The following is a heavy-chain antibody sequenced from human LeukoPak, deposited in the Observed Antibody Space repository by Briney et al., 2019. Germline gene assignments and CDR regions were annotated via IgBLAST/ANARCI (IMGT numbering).Heavy chain of an antibody. Sequence: SVKVSCKASGGTFTNLAISWVRQAPGQGLEWMGRIIPTTGLASYAQKFQGRVNITADKSTSTAYMELSSLRSEDTAVYYCARAPPRLDGYILYYWGQGTLVTVSS. J-gene: IGHJ4*02. D-gene: IGHD5-24*01. CDR2: IIPTTGLA. CDR3: ARAPPRLDGYILYY. V-gene: IGHV1-69*04. CDR1: GGTFTNLA.